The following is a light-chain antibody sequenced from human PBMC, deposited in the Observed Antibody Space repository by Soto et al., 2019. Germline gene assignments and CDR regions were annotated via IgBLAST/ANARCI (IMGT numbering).Light chain of an antibody. CDR2: VNNDGSH. CDR3: QTWGTGYWV. J-gene: IGLJ3*02. CDR1: SGHSNYA. Sequence: QLVLTQSPSASASLGASVKLTCTLSSGHSNYAIAWHQQQSEKGPRYLMKVNNDGSHIEGDGIPDRFSGSSSGAERYLTISSLQSEDEADYYCQTWGTGYWVFGGGTKLTVL. V-gene: IGLV4-69*01.